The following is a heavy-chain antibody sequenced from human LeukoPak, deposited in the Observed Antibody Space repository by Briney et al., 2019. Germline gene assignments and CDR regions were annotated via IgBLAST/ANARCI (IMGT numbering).Heavy chain of an antibody. CDR3: AKGWSGGVIVIPFDY. V-gene: IGHV3-23*01. CDR2: ISGSGGST. D-gene: IGHD3-16*02. CDR1: GFTFSSYA. Sequence: PGGSLRLSCAASGFTFSSYAMSWVRQAPGKGLEWVSAISGSGGSTYYADSVKGRFTISRDNSKNTLYLQMNSLRAEDTAVYYCAKGWSGGVIVIPFDYWGQGTLVTVSS. J-gene: IGHJ4*02.